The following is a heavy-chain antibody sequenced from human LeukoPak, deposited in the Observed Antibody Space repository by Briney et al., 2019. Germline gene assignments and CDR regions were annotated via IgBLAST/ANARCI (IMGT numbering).Heavy chain of an antibody. V-gene: IGHV3-33*01. Sequence: GGSLRLSCAASGFTFSSYGMHWVRQAPGKGLEWVAVIWYDGSNKYYADSVKGRFTISRDNSKNTLYLQMNSLRAEDTAVYYCARAPLDPRHYYDSSGYPELGYYYYGMDVWGQGTTVTVSS. CDR1: GFTFSSYG. CDR2: IWYDGSNK. J-gene: IGHJ6*02. CDR3: ARAPLDPRHYYDSSGYPELGYYYYGMDV. D-gene: IGHD3-22*01.